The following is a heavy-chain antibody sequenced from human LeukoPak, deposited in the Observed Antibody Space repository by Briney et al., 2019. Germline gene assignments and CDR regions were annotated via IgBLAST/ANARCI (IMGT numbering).Heavy chain of an antibody. CDR2: ISTDARTI. D-gene: IGHD3-10*01. V-gene: IGHV3-74*01. Sequence: GGSLRLSCAASGFAFSTNWMHWVRQAPGKGLVWVSHISTDARTITYADFVKGRFTISRDNAKNSLYLQMNSLRAEDTAVYYCARYGSGIDYWGQGTLVTVSS. CDR1: GFAFSTNW. J-gene: IGHJ4*02. CDR3: ARYGSGIDY.